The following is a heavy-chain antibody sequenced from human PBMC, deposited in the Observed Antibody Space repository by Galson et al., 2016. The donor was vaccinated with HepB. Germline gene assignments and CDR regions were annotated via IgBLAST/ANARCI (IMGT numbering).Heavy chain of an antibody. V-gene: IGHV1-2*02. CDR1: GYSFAGYY. CDR2: INPSTGGT. Sequence: SVKVSCKASGYSFAGYYIHWVRQTPGLGLEWMGWINPSTGGTNYAPKFEGRVTMTGDTYISTAYLEVNGLTSDDTAVYYCARVPLHCSSTGCYIDFWGQGSLVTVSS. J-gene: IGHJ4*02. D-gene: IGHD2-2*02. CDR3: ARVPLHCSSTGCYIDF.